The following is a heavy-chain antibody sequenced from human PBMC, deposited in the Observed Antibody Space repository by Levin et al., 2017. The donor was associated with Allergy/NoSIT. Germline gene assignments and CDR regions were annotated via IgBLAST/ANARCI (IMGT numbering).Heavy chain of an antibody. CDR3: ARPRGYSGYDYYYYGMDV. V-gene: IGHV3-11*01. CDR1: GFTFSDYY. J-gene: IGHJ6*02. D-gene: IGHD5-12*01. Sequence: RSGGSLRLSCAASGFTFSDYYMSWIRQAPGKGLEWVSYISSSGSTIYYADSVKGRFTISRDNAKNSLYLQMNSLRAEDTAVYYCARPRGYSGYDYYYYGMDVWGQGTTVTVSS. CDR2: ISSSGSTI.